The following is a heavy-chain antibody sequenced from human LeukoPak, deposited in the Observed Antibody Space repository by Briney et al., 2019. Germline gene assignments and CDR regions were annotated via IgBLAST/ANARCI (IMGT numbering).Heavy chain of an antibody. CDR1: GYSLSDHY. CDR2: INPNSNGLN. CDR3: ARGRSHYDSSDYHETGSDY. D-gene: IGHD3-22*01. V-gene: IGHV1-2*07. J-gene: IGHJ4*02. Sequence: ASVKVSCKASGYSLSDHYMHWVRQAPGQGLEWMGWINPNSNGLNNYAHKFQGRVTMTSDTSISTASMELSGLISDDTAVYFCARGRSHYDSSDYHETGSDYWGQGTLVTVSS.